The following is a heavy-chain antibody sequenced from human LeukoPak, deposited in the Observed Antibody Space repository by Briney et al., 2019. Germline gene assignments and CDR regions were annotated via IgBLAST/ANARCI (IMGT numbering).Heavy chain of an antibody. V-gene: IGHV5-51*01. D-gene: IGHD5-24*01. CDR3: ARLESEMATIRVYYFDY. J-gene: IGHJ4*02. CDR1: GYSFTSYW. Sequence: MSGESLKISCKGSGYSFTSYWIGWVRQMPGKGLEWMGIIYPGDSDTRYSPSFQGQVTISADKSISTAYLQWSSLKASDTAMYCCARLESEMATIRVYYFDYWGQGTLVTVSS. CDR2: IYPGDSDT.